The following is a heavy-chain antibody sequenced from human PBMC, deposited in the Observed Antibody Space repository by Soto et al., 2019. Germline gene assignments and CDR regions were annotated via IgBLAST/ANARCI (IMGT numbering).Heavy chain of an antibody. V-gene: IGHV1-69*01. CDR2: IIPIFGTA. CDR1: GGTFSSYA. CDR3: ARVRSPEHIAAAGYWFDP. D-gene: IGHD6-13*01. J-gene: IGHJ5*02. Sequence: QVQLVQSGAEVQKPGSSVKVSCKASGGTFSSYAISWVRQAPGQGLEWMGGIIPIFGTANYAQKFQGRVTITADESTSTAYMELSSLRSEDTAVYYCARVRSPEHIAAAGYWFDPWGQGTLVTVSS.